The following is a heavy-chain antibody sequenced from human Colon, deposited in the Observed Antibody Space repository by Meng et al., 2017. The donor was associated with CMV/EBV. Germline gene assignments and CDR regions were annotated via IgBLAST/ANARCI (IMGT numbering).Heavy chain of an antibody. CDR3: AKGSRLYCSSTSCYFDY. J-gene: IGHJ4*02. Sequence: GESLKISCAASGFTFSSYSMNWVRQAPGKGLEWVSSISSSSSYIYYADSVKGRFTISRDNAKNSLYLQMNSLRAEDTAVYYCAKGSRLYCSSTSCYFDYWGQGTLVTVSS. CDR2: ISSSSSYI. D-gene: IGHD2-2*01. V-gene: IGHV3-21*01. CDR1: GFTFSSYS.